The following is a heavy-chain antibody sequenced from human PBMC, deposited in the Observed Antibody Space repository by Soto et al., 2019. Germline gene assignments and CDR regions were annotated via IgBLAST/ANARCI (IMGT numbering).Heavy chain of an antibody. CDR1: GYTFTSYD. Sequence: QVQLVQSGAEVKKPGASVKVSCKASGYTFTSYDINWVRQATGQGLEWMGWMNPNSGNTGYAQKFQGRVTMTRNTSISTAHMELSSLRSEDTAVYYCARGLRVVVAAIAYYFDYWGQGTLVTVSS. V-gene: IGHV1-8*01. J-gene: IGHJ4*02. D-gene: IGHD2-15*01. CDR2: MNPNSGNT. CDR3: ARGLRVVVAAIAYYFDY.